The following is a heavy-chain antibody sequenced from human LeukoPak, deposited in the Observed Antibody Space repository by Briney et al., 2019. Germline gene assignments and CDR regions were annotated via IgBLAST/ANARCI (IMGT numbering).Heavy chain of an antibody. D-gene: IGHD3-10*01. CDR2: ISAYNGNT. J-gene: IGHJ5*02. CDR1: GYTFTSYG. Sequence: GASVKVSCKASGYTFTSYGISWVRQAPGQGLEWMGWISAYNGNTNYAQKLQGRVTMTTDTSTNTAYMELRSLSSDDTAVYYCARDTESITMVRGVPNWFDPWGQGTLVTVSS. V-gene: IGHV1-18*01. CDR3: ARDTESITMVRGVPNWFDP.